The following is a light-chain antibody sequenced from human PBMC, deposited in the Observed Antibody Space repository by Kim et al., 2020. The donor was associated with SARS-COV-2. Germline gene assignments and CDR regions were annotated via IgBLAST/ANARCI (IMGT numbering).Light chain of an antibody. CDR1: QSVSSY. J-gene: IGKJ5*01. CDR3: QQRSNWPPIT. V-gene: IGKV3-11*01. CDR2: DAS. Sequence: EIVLTQSPATLSLSPGERATLSCRASQSVSSYLAWYQQKPGQAPRLLIYDASNRATGIPAMFSGSGSGTDFTLTISSLEPEDFAVYYWQQRSNWPPITYGQGTRLGIK.